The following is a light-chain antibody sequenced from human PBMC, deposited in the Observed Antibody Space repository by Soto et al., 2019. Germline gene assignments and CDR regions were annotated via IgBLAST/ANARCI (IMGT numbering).Light chain of an antibody. Sequence: SYELTQPPSVSVAPGKTARITCGGNNIGSKSVHWYQQKPGQAPVLVIYYDSDRPSGIPERFSGSNSGNTATLTISRVEPGDEADYYCQVWDSSSDHDVFGTGTKLTVL. CDR3: QVWDSSSDHDV. CDR2: YDS. CDR1: NIGSKS. J-gene: IGLJ1*01. V-gene: IGLV3-21*04.